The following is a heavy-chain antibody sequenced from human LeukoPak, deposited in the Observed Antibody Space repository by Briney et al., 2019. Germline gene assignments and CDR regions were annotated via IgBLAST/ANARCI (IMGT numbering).Heavy chain of an antibody. CDR1: GGTFSSYA. CDR2: IIPIFGIA. CDR3: AGSSSGYYTDAFDI. Sequence: ASVKVSCKASGGTFSSYAISWVRQAPGQGLEWMGGIIPIFGIANYAQKFQGRVTITADESTSTAYMELSSLRSEDTAVYYCAGSSSGYYTDAFDIWGQGTMVTVSS. V-gene: IGHV1-69*13. J-gene: IGHJ3*02. D-gene: IGHD3-22*01.